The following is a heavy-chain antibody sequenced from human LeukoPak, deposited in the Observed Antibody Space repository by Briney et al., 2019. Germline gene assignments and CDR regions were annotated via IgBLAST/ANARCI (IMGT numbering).Heavy chain of an antibody. CDR1: GFTFSSFA. CDR3: GRAMDV. J-gene: IGHJ6*02. V-gene: IGHV3-7*01. Sequence: GGSLRLSCAASGFTFSSFAMSWVRQAPGKGLEWVANIKQDESEKYYVDSVKGRFTISRDNGKNSVYLQMNSLRAEDTAVYYCGRAMDVWGQGTTVTVS. CDR2: IKQDESEK.